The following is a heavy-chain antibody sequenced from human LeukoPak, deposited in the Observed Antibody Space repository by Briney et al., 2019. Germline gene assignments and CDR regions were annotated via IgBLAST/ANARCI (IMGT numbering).Heavy chain of an antibody. CDR1: GFTFSSYD. D-gene: IGHD6-19*01. CDR3: ARGQFLRRAAVAADFDY. Sequence: PGGSLRLSCAASGFTFSSYDMHWVRHATGKGLEWVSAIGTAGDTYYPGSVKGRFTISRENAKNSLYFQMNSLRAGDTAVYYCARGQFLRRAAVAADFDYWGQGTLVTVSS. V-gene: IGHV3-13*01. J-gene: IGHJ4*02. CDR2: IGTAGDT.